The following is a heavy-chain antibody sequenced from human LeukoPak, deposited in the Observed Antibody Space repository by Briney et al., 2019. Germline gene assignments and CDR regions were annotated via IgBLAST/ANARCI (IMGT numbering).Heavy chain of an antibody. V-gene: IGHV3-15*01. Sequence: GGSLRLSCAASGLNFSKAWMTWVRQTPGKGLEWLGLMKSKPDGETTIYAAPVKDRFTISRDDSTSTLYLQMNSLKTEDTGVYYCVTDLTTYWGQGTLVTVSS. J-gene: IGHJ4*02. D-gene: IGHD3-9*01. CDR1: GLNFSKAW. CDR2: MKSKPDGETT. CDR3: VTDLTTY.